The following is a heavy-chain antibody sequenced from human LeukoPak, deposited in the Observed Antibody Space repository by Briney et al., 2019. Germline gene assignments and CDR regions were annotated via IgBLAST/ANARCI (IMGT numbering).Heavy chain of an antibody. Sequence: ASVKVSCTASGYTFTSYGISWVRQAPGQGLEWMGWISAYNGNTNYAQKVQGRVTMTTDTPTSTAYMELRSLRSDDTAVYYCAREETHHVYYGMDVWGQGTMVTVSS. J-gene: IGHJ6*02. V-gene: IGHV1-18*01. CDR1: GYTFTSYG. CDR2: ISAYNGNT. CDR3: AREETHHVYYGMDV. D-gene: IGHD1-14*01.